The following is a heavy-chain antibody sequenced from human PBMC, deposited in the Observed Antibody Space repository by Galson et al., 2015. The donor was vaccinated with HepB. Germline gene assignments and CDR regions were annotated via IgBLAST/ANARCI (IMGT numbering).Heavy chain of an antibody. CDR1: GGSISGTSYY. Sequence: TLSLTCTVSGGSISGTSYYWGWIRQPPGKGLEWIGSINYVGNTFYNPSLKSRVTISVDTSKNRFSLRLSSVTAADTTVYYCARHGGGVISGYVGYFDFWGQGTLVTVSS. V-gene: IGHV4-39*01. CDR3: ARHGGGVISGYVGYFDF. D-gene: IGHD5-12*01. CDR2: INYVGNT. J-gene: IGHJ4*02.